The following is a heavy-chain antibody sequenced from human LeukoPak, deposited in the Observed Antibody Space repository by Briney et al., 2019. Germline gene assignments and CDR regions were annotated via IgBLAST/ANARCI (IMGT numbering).Heavy chain of an antibody. Sequence: GESLKISCKGSGYSFTSYWIVWVRQMPGKSLEWMGIIYPGDSDTRYSPSFQGQVTISADKSISTAYLQWSSLKASDTAMYYCARLPRGRPSTHWVLYDYNNYLDYWGQGTLVTVSS. CDR1: GYSFTSYW. J-gene: IGHJ4*02. D-gene: IGHD5-24*01. V-gene: IGHV5-51*01. CDR2: IYPGDSDT. CDR3: ARLPRGRPSTHWVLYDYNNYLDY.